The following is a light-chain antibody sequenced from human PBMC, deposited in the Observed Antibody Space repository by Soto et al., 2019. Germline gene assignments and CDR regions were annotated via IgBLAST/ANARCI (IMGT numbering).Light chain of an antibody. CDR3: QQYNSYSWT. Sequence: DIQMTQSPSTLSASVGDRVTITCRASQSISTWLAWYQQRPGKAPNLLIYDASSLKSGVPSRFSASGSGTELTITISSLQPDDFETYSCQQYNSYSWTFGQGTKVDIK. V-gene: IGKV1-5*01. CDR1: QSISTW. CDR2: DAS. J-gene: IGKJ1*01.